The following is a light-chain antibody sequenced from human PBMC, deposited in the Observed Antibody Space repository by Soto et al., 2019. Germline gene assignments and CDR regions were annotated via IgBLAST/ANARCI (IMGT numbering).Light chain of an antibody. CDR3: MQSTQLPPT. J-gene: IGKJ5*01. V-gene: IGKV2D-29*02. CDR1: QSLLHITGETF. CDR2: EVS. Sequence: DVVMTQTPLSLSVAHGQPASISYTSSQSLLHITGETFLFWYLQKPGQSPQLLIYEVSTRVSGVPDRFSGSGSGTDFTLEISRVETDDVGIYYCMQSTQLPPTFGQGTLLEIK.